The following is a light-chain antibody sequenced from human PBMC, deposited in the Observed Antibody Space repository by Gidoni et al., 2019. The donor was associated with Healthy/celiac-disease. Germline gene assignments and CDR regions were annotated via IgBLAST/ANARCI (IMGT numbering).Light chain of an antibody. CDR2: DNN. Sequence: QSVLTQPPSVSAAPGKKVTISCSGSSSNIGNNYVSWYQQLPGTAPKRLIYDNNKRPSGIPDRFSGSKSGTSATLGITGLQTGDEADYYCGTWDSSLSAVFGGGTQLTVL. V-gene: IGLV1-51*01. CDR3: GTWDSSLSAV. CDR1: SSNIGNNY. J-gene: IGLJ7*01.